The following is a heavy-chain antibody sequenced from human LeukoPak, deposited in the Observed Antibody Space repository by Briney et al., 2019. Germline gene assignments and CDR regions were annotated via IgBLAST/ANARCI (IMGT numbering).Heavy chain of an antibody. CDR2: IYYSGST. V-gene: IGHV4-59*01. CDR3: ARGCSSTSCYTGFDP. Sequence: SETLSLTCTVSGGSISSYYWSWIRQPPGKGLEWIGYIYYSGSTNYNPSLKSRVTISVDTSKNQFSLKLSSVSAADTAVYYCARGCSSTSCYTGFDPWGQGTLVTVSS. CDR1: GGSISSYY. D-gene: IGHD2-2*02. J-gene: IGHJ5*02.